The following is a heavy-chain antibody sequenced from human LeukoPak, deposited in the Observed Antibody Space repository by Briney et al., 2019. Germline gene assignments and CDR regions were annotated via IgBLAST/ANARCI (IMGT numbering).Heavy chain of an antibody. CDR3: ARAVSPSLVVIKAWFDP. Sequence: SETLSLTCTVSGGSISSSSCYWGWIRQPPGKGLEWIGSIYYSGSTYYNPSLKSRVTISVDTSKNQFSLKLSSVTAADTAVYYCARAVSPSLVVIKAWFDPWGQGTLVTVSS. CDR1: GGSISSSSCY. D-gene: IGHD3-22*01. CDR2: IYYSGST. V-gene: IGHV4-39*07. J-gene: IGHJ5*02.